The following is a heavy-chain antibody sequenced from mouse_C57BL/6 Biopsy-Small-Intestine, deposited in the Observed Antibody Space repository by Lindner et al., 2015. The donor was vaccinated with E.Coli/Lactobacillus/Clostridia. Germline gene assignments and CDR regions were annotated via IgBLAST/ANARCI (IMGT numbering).Heavy chain of an antibody. Sequence: SVKVSCKADDYTFSNSGISWVRQAPGQGLEWMGWISGYNINTNYAQKFQGRLTLTSDTSTNTAYMELRNLRSDDTAVYYCARDLGFSMVGGVLLNLDTWGRGTLVTVSS. V-gene: IGHV1-59*01. CDR2: ISGYNINT. CDR3: ARDLGFSMVGGVLLNLDT. CDR1: DYTFSNSG. D-gene: IGHD2-10*02. J-gene: IGHJ4*01.